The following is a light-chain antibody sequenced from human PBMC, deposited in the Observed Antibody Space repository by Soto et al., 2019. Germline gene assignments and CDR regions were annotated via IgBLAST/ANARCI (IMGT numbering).Light chain of an antibody. CDR3: QQYNNWPPWT. V-gene: IGKV3-15*01. Sequence: RVMTQSPATLSLSPGERATLSCRASQSVSTNVAWYQQKPGQAPRLLIYGAFTRATDSPARFSGSGSGTDFTLTISSLQSEDFAVYYCQQYNNWPPWTFGQGTKVEVK. J-gene: IGKJ1*01. CDR1: QSVSTN. CDR2: GAF.